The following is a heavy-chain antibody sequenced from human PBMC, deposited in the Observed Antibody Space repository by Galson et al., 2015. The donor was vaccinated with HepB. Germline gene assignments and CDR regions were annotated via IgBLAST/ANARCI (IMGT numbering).Heavy chain of an antibody. CDR3: ARHYAYDILTATPYYGMDV. CDR1: GFTFDDYG. D-gene: IGHD3-9*01. Sequence: SLRLSCAASGFTFDDYGMSWVRQAPGKGLEWVSGINWNGGSTGYADSVKGRFTISRDNAKNSLYLQMNSLRAEDTALYYCARHYAYDILTATPYYGMDVRGQGTTVTVSS. V-gene: IGHV3-20*04. CDR2: INWNGGST. J-gene: IGHJ6*02.